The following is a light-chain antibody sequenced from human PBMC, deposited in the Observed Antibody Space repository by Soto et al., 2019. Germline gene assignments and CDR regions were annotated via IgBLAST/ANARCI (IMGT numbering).Light chain of an antibody. CDR3: CSYAGNNTYV. CDR2: EGS. V-gene: IGLV2-23*01. J-gene: IGLJ1*01. CDR1: SSDVGIYNL. Sequence: QSALTQPASVSGSPGQSITISCTGTSSDVGIYNLVSWYQHHPGKAPKVMIYEGSQRPSGVSNRFSGSKSGNTVSLTISGLQAEDEADYFCCSYAGNNTYVFGTGTKVTVL.